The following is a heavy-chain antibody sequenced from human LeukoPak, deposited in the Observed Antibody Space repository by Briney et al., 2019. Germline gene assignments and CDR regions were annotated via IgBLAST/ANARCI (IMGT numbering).Heavy chain of an antibody. CDR2: IYTSGST. Sequence: SETLSLXCTVSGGSISCYYWSWIRQPAGKGLEWIGRIYTSGSTNYNPSLKSRVTMSVDTSKNQFSLKLSSVTAADTAVYYCAREFPYSGSYYRRSYYYYMDVWGKGTTVTVSS. CDR1: GGSISCYY. V-gene: IGHV4-4*07. J-gene: IGHJ6*03. CDR3: AREFPYSGSYYRRSYYYYMDV. D-gene: IGHD1-26*01.